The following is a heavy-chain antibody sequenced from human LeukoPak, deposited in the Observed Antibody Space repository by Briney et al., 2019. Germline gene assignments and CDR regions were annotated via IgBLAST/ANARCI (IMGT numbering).Heavy chain of an antibody. Sequence: ASVKVSCKASGYTFTNYDIIWVRQAPGPGLEWMGWMNPNSGNTDSVQQFQGRVSMTMDTSKSPAFMELSSLRSEDTAVYYCAREGGNLGVTYYFDFWGQGTLVTVSS. J-gene: IGHJ4*02. CDR3: AREGGNLGVTYYFDF. V-gene: IGHV1-8*01. CDR2: MNPNSGNT. CDR1: GYTFTNYD. D-gene: IGHD4-23*01.